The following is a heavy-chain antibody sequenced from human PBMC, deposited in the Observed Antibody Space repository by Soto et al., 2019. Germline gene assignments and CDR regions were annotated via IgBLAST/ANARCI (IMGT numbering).Heavy chain of an antibody. D-gene: IGHD2-2*02. CDR1: GGTFSSYA. Sequence: SVKVSCKASGGTFSSYAISWVRQAPGQGLEWMGGIIPIFGTANYAQKFQGRVTITADESTSTAYMELSSLRSEDTAVYYCATQRLYCSSTSCYTTGFDYWGQGTLVTVSS. J-gene: IGHJ4*02. CDR2: IIPIFGTA. V-gene: IGHV1-69*13. CDR3: ATQRLYCSSTSCYTTGFDY.